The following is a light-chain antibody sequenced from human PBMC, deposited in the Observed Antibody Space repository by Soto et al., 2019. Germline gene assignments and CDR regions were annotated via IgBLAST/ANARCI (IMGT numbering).Light chain of an antibody. V-gene: IGLV1-47*01. CDR1: SPNIGSNF. CDR2: RNN. J-gene: IGLJ2*01. CDR3: AAWDDSLKSVV. Sequence: QSVLTQPPSASGTPGQRVAISCSGSSPNIGSNFAYWYRQLPGTAPKLLILRNNQRPSGVPDRFSGSKSGTSASLAISGLRSEDEADYYCAAWDDSLKSVVFGGGTKVTVL.